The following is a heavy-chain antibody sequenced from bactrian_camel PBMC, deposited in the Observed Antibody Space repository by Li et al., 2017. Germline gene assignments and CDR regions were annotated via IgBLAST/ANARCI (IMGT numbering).Heavy chain of an antibody. V-gene: IGHV3S54*01. D-gene: IGHD5*01. CDR3: AARDTGLCEIMSAYNY. CDR2: ISAGDGLT. CDR1: GVGVGATC. Sequence: HVQLVESGGGSVRVGGSLRLSCSASGVGVGATCMAWFRQTPGKEREGVAAISAGDGLTLYTESVKGRFTISRDNEKNTLFLQMDSLKTEDTAMYYCAARDTGLCEIMSAYNYWGQGTQVTVS. J-gene: IGHJ4*01.